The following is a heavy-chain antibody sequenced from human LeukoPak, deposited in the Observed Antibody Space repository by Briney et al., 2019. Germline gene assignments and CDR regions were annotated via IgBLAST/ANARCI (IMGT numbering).Heavy chain of an antibody. D-gene: IGHD6-13*01. CDR1: GFTFSSYS. CDR2: ISSSSSYI. Sequence: PGGSLRLSCVVSGFTFSSYSVNWVRQSPGKGLEWVSSISSSSSYIYYADSVKGRFTISRDNAKNSLYLQMNSLRAEDTAVYYCARDPDSSSWLNWFDPWGQGTLVTVSS. J-gene: IGHJ5*02. CDR3: ARDPDSSSWLNWFDP. V-gene: IGHV3-21*01.